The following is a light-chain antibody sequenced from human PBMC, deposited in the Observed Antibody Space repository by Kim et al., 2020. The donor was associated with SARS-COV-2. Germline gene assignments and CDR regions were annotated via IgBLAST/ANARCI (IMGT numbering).Light chain of an antibody. CDR1: QNIKNNY. CDR2: GAS. Sequence: LSPGERATLSCRASQNIKNNYIAWYQQKPGQAPRLLIYGASSRTTGVPERFSGSGSGTDFTLTISSPEPEDFAEYFCQQYGTSPYTFGQGTKLEI. CDR3: QQYGTSPYT. J-gene: IGKJ2*01. V-gene: IGKV3-20*01.